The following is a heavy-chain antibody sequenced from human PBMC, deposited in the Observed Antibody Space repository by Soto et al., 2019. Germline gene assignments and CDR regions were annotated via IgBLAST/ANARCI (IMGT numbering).Heavy chain of an antibody. V-gene: IGHV4-4*02. CDR3: ARSQISIMITFGGFDY. D-gene: IGHD3-16*01. J-gene: IGHJ4*02. CDR1: SGSISSSNW. CDR2: SYHSGST. Sequence: SETLSLTCAVSSGSISSSNWWSWVRQPPGKGLEWIGESYHSGSTNYNPSLKSRVTISVDKSKNQFSLKLSSVTAADTAVYYCARSQISIMITFGGFDYWGQGTLVTVSS.